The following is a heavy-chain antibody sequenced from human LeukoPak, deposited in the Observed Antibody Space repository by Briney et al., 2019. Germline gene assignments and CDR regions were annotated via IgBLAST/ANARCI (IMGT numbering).Heavy chain of an antibody. D-gene: IGHD5-24*01. CDR3: ASRMATIKAYYFDY. Sequence: SVKVSCKASGGTFSSYAISWVRQAPGQGLEWMGRIIPILGIANYAQKFQGRVMITADKSTSTAYMELSSLRSEDTAVYYCASRMATIKAYYFDYWGQGTLVTVSS. CDR2: IIPILGIA. CDR1: GGTFSSYA. J-gene: IGHJ4*02. V-gene: IGHV1-69*04.